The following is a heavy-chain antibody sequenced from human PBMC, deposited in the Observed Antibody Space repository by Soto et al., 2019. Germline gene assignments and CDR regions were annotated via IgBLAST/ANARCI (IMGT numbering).Heavy chain of an antibody. J-gene: IGHJ4*02. CDR1: GGTFSSYA. CDR2: IIPIFGTA. Sequence: QVQLVQSGAEVQKPGSSVKVSCKASGGTFSSYAISWVRQAPGQGLEWMGGIIPIFGTANYAQKFQGRVTITADESTSTAYMELSSLRSEDTAVYYCASGLALPISQPSGNMILVAKGFDYWGQGTLVTVSS. D-gene: IGHD3-22*01. V-gene: IGHV1-69*01. CDR3: ASGLALPISQPSGNMILVAKGFDY.